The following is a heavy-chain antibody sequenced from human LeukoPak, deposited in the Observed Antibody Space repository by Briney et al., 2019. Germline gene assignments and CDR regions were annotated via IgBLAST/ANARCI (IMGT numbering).Heavy chain of an antibody. CDR3: STEDKYCTGANCGVF. D-gene: IGHD2-8*02. CDR2: IIPDSGGA. J-gene: IGHJ4*02. Sequence: ASVKVSCKASGYTLTEYYIHWVRQAPGQGLEWMGFIIPDSGGATYQQNFQGRVTMTRDTSISTFYMELSSLRPDDTAVYYCSTEDKYCTGANCGVFWGQGTLVTVSS. CDR1: GYTLTEYY. V-gene: IGHV1-2*02.